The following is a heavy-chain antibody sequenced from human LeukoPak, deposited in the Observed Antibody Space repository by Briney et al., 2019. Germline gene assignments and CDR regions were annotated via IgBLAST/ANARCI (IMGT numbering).Heavy chain of an antibody. V-gene: IGHV3-11*04. CDR3: ARSAGSYPFFDY. CDR2: ISSSGNTI. Sequence: GGSLRLSCAASGFTFSDYYMSWIRQAPGKGLEWVSYISSSGNTIYYAASVKGRFTISRDNAKNSLYLQLSSLRAEDTAVYYCARSAGSYPFFDYWGQGTLVTVSS. J-gene: IGHJ4*02. CDR1: GFTFSDYY. D-gene: IGHD1-26*01.